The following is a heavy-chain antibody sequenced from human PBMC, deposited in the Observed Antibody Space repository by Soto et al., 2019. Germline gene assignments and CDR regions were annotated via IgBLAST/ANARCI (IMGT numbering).Heavy chain of an antibody. Sequence: GGSLRLSCAASGFTFSNAWMSWVRQAPGKGLEWVGRIKSKTDGGTTDYAAPGKGRFTISRDDSKNTLYLQMNSLKTEDTAAYYCTTVGYCSSTSCYAFDIWGQGTMVTVSS. CDR3: TTVGYCSSTSCYAFDI. D-gene: IGHD2-2*01. CDR2: IKSKTDGGTT. J-gene: IGHJ3*02. V-gene: IGHV3-15*01. CDR1: GFTFSNAW.